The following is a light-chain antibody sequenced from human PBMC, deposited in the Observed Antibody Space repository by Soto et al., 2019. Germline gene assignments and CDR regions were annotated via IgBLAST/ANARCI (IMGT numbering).Light chain of an antibody. CDR3: QQYGHLRT. J-gene: IGKJ1*01. CDR2: KAS. Sequence: DIQMTQSPSTLSASIGDRVTITCRVSQSTSTWLAWYQQKPGKAPNLLIYKASNLESGVPSRFSGSGSGTEITLTISSLQPDDVATYYCQQYGHLRTFGQGTKVEIK. V-gene: IGKV1-5*03. CDR1: QSTSTW.